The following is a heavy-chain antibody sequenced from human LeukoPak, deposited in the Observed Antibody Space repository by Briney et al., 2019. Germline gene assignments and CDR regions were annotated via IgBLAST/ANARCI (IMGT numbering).Heavy chain of an antibody. CDR3: AREGSRRFTMIVPRAFDI. V-gene: IGHV4-38-2*02. CDR2: IYHSGSI. J-gene: IGHJ3*02. Sequence: SETLSLTCTVSGYSISSGYYWGWIRQPPGKGLEWIGSIYHSGSIYYNPSLKSRVTISVDTSKNQFSLKLSSVTAADTAVYYCAREGSRRFTMIVPRAFDIWGQGTMVTVSS. D-gene: IGHD3-22*01. CDR1: GYSISSGYY.